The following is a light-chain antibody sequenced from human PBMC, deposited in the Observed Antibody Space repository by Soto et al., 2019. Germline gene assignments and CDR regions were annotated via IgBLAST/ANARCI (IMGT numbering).Light chain of an antibody. CDR2: GAS. Sequence: LSPGERATLSCRASQSVSSYLAWYQQKPGQAPRLLIYGASSRATGIPDRFSGSGSGTDFTLTISRLEPEDFAVYYCQQYGSSPRVTFGQGTRLEI. CDR1: QSVSSY. CDR3: QQYGSSPRVT. J-gene: IGKJ5*01. V-gene: IGKV3-20*01.